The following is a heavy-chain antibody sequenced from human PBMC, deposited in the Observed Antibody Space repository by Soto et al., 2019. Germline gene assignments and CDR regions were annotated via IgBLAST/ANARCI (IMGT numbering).Heavy chain of an antibody. V-gene: IGHV4-31*03. Sequence: SETLSLTCTVSGGSISSGGYYWSWIRQHPGKGLEWIGYIYYSGSTYYNPSLKSRVTISVDTSKNQFSLKLSSVTAADTAVYYCARWPELELRFDYGGQGTVVTVSS. CDR1: GGSISSGGYY. D-gene: IGHD1-7*01. CDR3: ARWPELELRFDY. CDR2: IYYSGST. J-gene: IGHJ4*02.